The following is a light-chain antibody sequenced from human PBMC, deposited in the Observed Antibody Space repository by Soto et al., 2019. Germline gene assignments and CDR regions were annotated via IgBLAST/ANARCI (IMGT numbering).Light chain of an antibody. CDR3: QQYNNWPRGT. CDR2: DAS. J-gene: IGKJ3*01. V-gene: IGKV1-5*01. Sequence: DIQVTQSPSTLSASVGDRVTITCRASQSISSSLAWYHQKPGTAPKLLIYDASSLERGVPSRFSGSGSGTEFTLTISSLQPDDFAVYYCQQYNNWPRGTFGPGTKVDIK. CDR1: QSISSS.